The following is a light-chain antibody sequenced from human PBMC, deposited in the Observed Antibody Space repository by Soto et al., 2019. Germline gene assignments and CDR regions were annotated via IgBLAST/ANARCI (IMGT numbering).Light chain of an antibody. V-gene: IGLV1-44*01. Sequence: QSVLTQAPSASGTPGQIVAISCSGSSSNIGSNTVTWYQQLPGTAPKLLIYSTSQRSSGVPGRFSGSKSGASASLSISGLQSEDEADYYCAAWDDRLDVYVVATGPKVNVL. CDR2: STS. CDR3: AAWDDRLDVYV. J-gene: IGLJ1*01. CDR1: SSNIGSNT.